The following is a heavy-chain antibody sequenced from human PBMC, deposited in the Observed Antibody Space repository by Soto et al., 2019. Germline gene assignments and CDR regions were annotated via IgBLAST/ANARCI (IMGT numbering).Heavy chain of an antibody. D-gene: IGHD1-1*01. CDR2: MSHSGGT. CDR3: ARVERGTATTVVDAFDI. J-gene: IGHJ3*02. Sequence: QVQLQQWGAGLLKPSETLSLTCAVYGGFVSSGSYYWSWIRQPPGKGLEWIGEMSHSGGTHFNPYLKSRVPIPVDTSKNQFSLKMSSVTAADTALYYCARVERGTATTVVDAFDIWGPGTMVTVSS. V-gene: IGHV4-34*01. CDR1: GGFVSSGSYY.